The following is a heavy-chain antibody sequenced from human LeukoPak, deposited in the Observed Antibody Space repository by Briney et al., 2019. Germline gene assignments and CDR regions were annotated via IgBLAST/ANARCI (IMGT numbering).Heavy chain of an antibody. Sequence: PTASVKVSCKASGGTFSSYAINWVRQAPGQGLEWMGGIIPMFGSINYAQKWQGRLTIITDESTGTAYMKLRSLRSEDTAIYYCARDDSWTGYRFDYWGQGTLVTVSS. CDR1: GGTFSSYA. CDR3: ARDDSWTGYRFDY. CDR2: IIPMFGSI. D-gene: IGHD3/OR15-3a*01. J-gene: IGHJ4*02. V-gene: IGHV1-69*05.